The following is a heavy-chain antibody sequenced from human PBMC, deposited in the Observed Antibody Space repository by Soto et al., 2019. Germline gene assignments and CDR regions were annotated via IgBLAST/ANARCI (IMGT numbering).Heavy chain of an antibody. V-gene: IGHV4-4*07. CDR1: GGSISSFY. CDR3: ARGSSRWDY. CDR2: IYSGGRN. Sequence: QVQLQESGPGLVKPSETLSLTCTVSGGSISSFYWSWIRQPAGKGLEWIERIYSGGRNSYNPSLKSRVTMSVDTSKNQFSLRLSSVTAADTAMYYCARGSSRWDYWGQGTLVTVSS. J-gene: IGHJ4*02. D-gene: IGHD6-13*01.